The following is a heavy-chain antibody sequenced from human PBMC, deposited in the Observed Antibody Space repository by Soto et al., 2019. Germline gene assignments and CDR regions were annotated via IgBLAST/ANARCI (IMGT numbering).Heavy chain of an antibody. D-gene: IGHD2-8*01. V-gene: IGHV3-21*01. CDR2: ISSSSSYI. J-gene: IGHJ6*02. Sequence: PGGSLRLSCAASGFTFSSYSMNWVRQAPGKGLEWVSSISSSSSYIYYADSVKGRFTISRDNAKNSLYLQMNSLRAEDTAVYHCARLMLDVALTADGMDVWGQGTTVTVSS. CDR3: ARLMLDVALTADGMDV. CDR1: GFTFSSYS.